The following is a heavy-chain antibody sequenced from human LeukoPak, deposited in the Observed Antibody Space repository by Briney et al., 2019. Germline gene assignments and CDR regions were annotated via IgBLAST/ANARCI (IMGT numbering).Heavy chain of an antibody. D-gene: IGHD1-26*01. J-gene: IGHJ5*02. CDR1: GFAVSTNY. CDR2: IYSDGST. CDR3: ARDQRSESYYPWGWFDP. V-gene: IGHV3-66*02. Sequence: GGSLRLSCAASGFAVSTNYLSWVRQAPGKGLEWVSVIYSDGSTYYTDSVKGRFTISRDNSKNTLYLQMNSLRPEGTAVYYCARDQRSESYYPWGWFDPWGQGTLVTVSS.